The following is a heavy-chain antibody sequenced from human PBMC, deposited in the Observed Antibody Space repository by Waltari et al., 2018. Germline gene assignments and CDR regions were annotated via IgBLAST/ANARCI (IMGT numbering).Heavy chain of an antibody. CDR2: INHSGSP. D-gene: IGHD3-10*01. J-gene: IGHJ4*02. CDR3: ARGPKNWATQGSDY. Sequence: QVQLQQWGAGLLKPSETLSLTCAVYGGSFSGYYWSWIRQPPGKGLEGIGEINHSGSPNYNPSLKSRVTISVDTSKNQFSLKLSSVTAADTAVYYCARGPKNWATQGSDYWGQGTLVTVSS. V-gene: IGHV4-34*01. CDR1: GGSFSGYY.